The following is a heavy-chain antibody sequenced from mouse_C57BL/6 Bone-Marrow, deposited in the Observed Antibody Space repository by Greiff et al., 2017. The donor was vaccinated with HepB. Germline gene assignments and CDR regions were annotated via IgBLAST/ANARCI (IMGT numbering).Heavy chain of an antibody. CDR2: IWTGGGT. Sequence: VQRVESGPGLVAPSQSLSITCTVSGFSLTSYAISWVRQPPGKGLEWLGVIWTGGGTTYNSALKSRLSIRKDNSKSQVFLKMNGLQTDDTARYYGARSFYCDYDAANYDAMDYWGQGTSVTVSS. CDR3: ARSFYCDYDAANYDAMDY. J-gene: IGHJ4*01. V-gene: IGHV2-9-1*01. CDR1: GFSLTSYA. D-gene: IGHD2-4*01.